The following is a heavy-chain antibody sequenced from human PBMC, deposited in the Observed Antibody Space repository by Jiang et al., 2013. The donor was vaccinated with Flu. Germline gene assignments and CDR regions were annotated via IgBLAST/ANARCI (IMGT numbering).Heavy chain of an antibody. V-gene: IGHV3-30-3*01. CDR3: ARDPSGRSRLFDY. J-gene: IGHJ4*01. CDR2: ISYDGSNK. CDR1: GFTFSSYA. Sequence: VQLLESGGGVVQPGRSLRLSCAASGFTFSSYAMHWVRQAPGKGLEWVAVISYDGSNKYYADSVKGRFTISRDNSKNTLYLQMNSLRAEDTAVYYCARDPSGRSRLFDY. D-gene: IGHD1-26*01.